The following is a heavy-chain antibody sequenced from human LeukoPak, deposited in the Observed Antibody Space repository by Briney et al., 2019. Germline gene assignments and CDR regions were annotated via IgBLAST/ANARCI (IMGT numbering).Heavy chain of an antibody. J-gene: IGHJ4*02. CDR3: ARESGSYFFDDYYFDY. Sequence: ASVKVSCKASGYTFTSYAMNWVRQAPGQGLEWMGWINTNTGNPTYAQGFTGRFVFSLDTSVSTAYLQISSLKAEDTAVYYCARESGSYFFDDYYFDYWGQGTLVTVSS. CDR1: GYTFTSYA. D-gene: IGHD1-26*01. CDR2: INTNTGNP. V-gene: IGHV7-4-1*02.